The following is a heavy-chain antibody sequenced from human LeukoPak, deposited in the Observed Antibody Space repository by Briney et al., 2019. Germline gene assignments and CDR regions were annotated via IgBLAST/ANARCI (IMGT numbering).Heavy chain of an antibody. CDR2: IHTGGNT. CDR3: ARRHSSGYYYDY. CDR1: GFTVSSNY. J-gene: IGHJ4*02. V-gene: IGHV3-66*02. D-gene: IGHD3-22*01. Sequence: PGGSLRLSCAASGFTVSSNYMSWVRQAPGKGLEWVSVIHTGGNTYYADSVKGRFTISRDNSKNTLYLQMNSLRAEDTAVYYCARRHSSGYYYDYWGQGTLVTVSS.